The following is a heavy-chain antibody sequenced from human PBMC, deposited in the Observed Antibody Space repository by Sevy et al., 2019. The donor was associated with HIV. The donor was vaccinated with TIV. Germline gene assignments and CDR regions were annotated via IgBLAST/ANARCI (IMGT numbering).Heavy chain of an antibody. Sequence: ASVKVSCKASGYTFTSYGISWVRQAPGQGLEWVGWISAYNCNTNYAQKLQGRVTMTTDTSTSTAYMELRSLRYDDTAGSYCAGGDFYYDSIVGKKYGMAFWGQGTKVTVSS. D-gene: IGHD3-22*01. CDR1: GYTFTSYG. J-gene: IGHJ6*02. CDR2: ISAYNCNT. V-gene: IGHV1-18*01. CDR3: AGGDFYYDSIVGKKYGMAF.